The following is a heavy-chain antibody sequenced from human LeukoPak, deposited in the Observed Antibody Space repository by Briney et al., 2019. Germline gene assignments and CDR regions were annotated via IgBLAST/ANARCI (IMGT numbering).Heavy chain of an antibody. CDR3: ARESFYYGSGSYYEMVGGYYYYYYGMDV. CDR1: GGSISSYY. V-gene: IGHV4-4*07. D-gene: IGHD3-10*01. Sequence: SETLSLTCTVSGGSISSYYWSWIRQPAGKGLEWIGRIYTSGSTNYNPSLKSRVTMSVDTSKNQFSLKLSSVTAADTAVYYCARESFYYGSGSYYEMVGGYYYYYYGMDVWGQGTTVTVSS. J-gene: IGHJ6*02. CDR2: IYTSGST.